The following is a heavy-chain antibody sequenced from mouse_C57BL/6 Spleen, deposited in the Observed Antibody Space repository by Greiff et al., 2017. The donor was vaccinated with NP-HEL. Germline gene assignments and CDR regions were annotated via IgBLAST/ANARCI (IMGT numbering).Heavy chain of an antibody. Sequence: VQLQQSGAELVKSGASVKISCKASGYAFSSYWMNWVKQRPGKGLEWIGQIYPGDGDTNYNGKFKGKATLTADKSSSTAYMQLSSLTSEDSAVYFCARRYYGSRGYFDVWGTGTTVTVSS. CDR1: GYAFSSYW. D-gene: IGHD1-1*01. V-gene: IGHV1-80*01. J-gene: IGHJ1*03. CDR2: IYPGDGDT. CDR3: ARRYYGSRGYFDV.